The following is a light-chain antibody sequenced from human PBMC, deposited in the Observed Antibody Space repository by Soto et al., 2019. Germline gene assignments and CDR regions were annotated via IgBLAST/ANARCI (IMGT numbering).Light chain of an antibody. CDR1: SSDVGGYDF. Sequence: QSALTQPASVSGSPGQALTISCTGTSSDVGGYDFVSWYQQHPGKAPKLMIYDVTNRPSGVSNRFSGSKSGNTASLTISGLQAEDEADYYCSSYTRSGTNVVFGGGTKLTVL. CDR2: DVT. CDR3: SSYTRSGTNVV. J-gene: IGLJ3*02. V-gene: IGLV2-14*01.